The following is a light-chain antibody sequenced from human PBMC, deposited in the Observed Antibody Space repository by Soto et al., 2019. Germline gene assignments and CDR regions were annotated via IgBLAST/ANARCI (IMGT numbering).Light chain of an antibody. CDR2: DAS. CDR1: QSISSW. Sequence: DIQMTQSPSTLSASVGDRVTITCRASQSISSWLAWYQQKPGKAPKLLIYDASSLERGVPSRFSGSGSGTEFTHTISSLQPDDFATYYCQQYNSYSLTFGGGTKVEIK. CDR3: QQYNSYSLT. J-gene: IGKJ4*01. V-gene: IGKV1-5*01.